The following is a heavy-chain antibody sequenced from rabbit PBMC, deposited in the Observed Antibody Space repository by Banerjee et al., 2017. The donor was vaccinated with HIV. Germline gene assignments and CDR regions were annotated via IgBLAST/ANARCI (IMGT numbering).Heavy chain of an antibody. V-gene: IGHV1S40*01. Sequence: QSLEESGGGLVKPGASLTLTYTASGFTLSSYWMYWVRQAPGKGLEWIGCIDGIGSGSTWYASWAKGRFTISKTSSTTVTLQMTSLTAADTATYFCARAVATMTLDLWGQGTLVTVS. CDR1: GFTLSSYW. CDR2: IDGIGSGST. J-gene: IGHJ6*01. CDR3: ARAVATMTLDL. D-gene: IGHD2-1*01.